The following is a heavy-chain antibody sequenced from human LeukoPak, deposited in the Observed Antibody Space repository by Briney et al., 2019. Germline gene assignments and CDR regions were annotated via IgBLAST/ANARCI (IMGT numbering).Heavy chain of an antibody. J-gene: IGHJ4*02. V-gene: IGHV3-30*18. CDR1: GFTFSSYG. CDR2: ISYDGSNK. CDR3: AKDRSGKKASIAAAGVDY. Sequence: PGRSLRLSCAASGFTFSSYGMHWVRQAPGKGLEWVAVISYDGSNKYYADSVKGRFTISRDNSKNTLYLQMNSLRAEDTAVYYCAKDRSGKKASIAAAGVDYWGQGTLVTVSS. D-gene: IGHD6-13*01.